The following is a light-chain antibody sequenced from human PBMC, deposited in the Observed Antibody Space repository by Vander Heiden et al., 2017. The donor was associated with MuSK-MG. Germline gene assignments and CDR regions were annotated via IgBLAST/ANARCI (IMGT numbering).Light chain of an antibody. J-gene: IGKJ1*01. CDR3: QQAYSTPWT. CDR1: QSIGKS. CDR2: AAS. V-gene: IGKV1-39*01. Sequence: DIQMTQSPSSQSASIGGRVSITCRASQSIGKSLNWYQQRLGRAPKLLISAASTLQGGVPSRFSGAGSGTDFTLTISGLQPEDFATYYCQQAYSTPWTFGQGTRVEV.